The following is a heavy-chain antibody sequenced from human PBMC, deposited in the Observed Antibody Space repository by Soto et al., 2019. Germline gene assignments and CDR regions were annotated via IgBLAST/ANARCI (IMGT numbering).Heavy chain of an antibody. D-gene: IGHD2-15*01. CDR1: GGTFSSYA. Sequence: ASVKVSCKASGGTFSSYAISWVRQAPGQGLEWMGGIIPIFGTANYAQKFQGRVTITADESTSTAYMELSSLRSEDTAVYYCARPLGYCSGGSCSRRNDYWGQGTLVTVSS. CDR2: IIPIFGTA. V-gene: IGHV1-69*13. J-gene: IGHJ4*02. CDR3: ARPLGYCSGGSCSRRNDY.